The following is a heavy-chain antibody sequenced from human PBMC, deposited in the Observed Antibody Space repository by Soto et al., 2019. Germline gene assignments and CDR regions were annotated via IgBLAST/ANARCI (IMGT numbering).Heavy chain of an antibody. CDR3: AKDRGRYTYSSSLVYYYYGMDV. Sequence: GGSLRLSCAASGFTFSSYWMSWVRQAPGKGLEWVANIKQDGSEKYYVDSVKGRFTISRDNAKNSLYLQMNSLRAEDTAVFYCAKDRGRYTYSSSLVYYYYGMDVWGQGTTVTVSS. CDR2: IKQDGSEK. D-gene: IGHD3-16*02. CDR1: GFTFSSYW. V-gene: IGHV3-7*01. J-gene: IGHJ6*02.